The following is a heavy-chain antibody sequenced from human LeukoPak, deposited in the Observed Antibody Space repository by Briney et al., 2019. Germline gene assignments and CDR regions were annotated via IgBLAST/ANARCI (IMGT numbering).Heavy chain of an antibody. Sequence: GGSLRLSCAASGFTVSSNYMSWVRQAPGKGLEWVSAISGSGGSTYYADSVKGRFTISRDNSKNTLYLQMNSLRAEDTAVYYCANDYYDSSGYYQYFDYWGQGTLVTVSS. J-gene: IGHJ4*02. V-gene: IGHV3-23*01. CDR3: ANDYYDSSGYYQYFDY. CDR1: GFTVSSNY. CDR2: ISGSGGST. D-gene: IGHD3-22*01.